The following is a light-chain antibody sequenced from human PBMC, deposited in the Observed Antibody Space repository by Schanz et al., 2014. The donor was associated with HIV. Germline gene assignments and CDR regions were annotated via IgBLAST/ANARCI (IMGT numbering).Light chain of an antibody. V-gene: IGLV2-8*01. Sequence: QSALTQPPSASGSPGQSVTISCTGTSRDIGSYNFVSWYQHHPAEPPKLIIYEVNKRPSGVPDRFSGSKSGSSASLAITGLQAEDEADYYCQSFDNSLSGVVFGGGTKLTVL. CDR3: QSFDNSLSGVV. CDR1: SRDIGSYNF. J-gene: IGLJ2*01. CDR2: EVN.